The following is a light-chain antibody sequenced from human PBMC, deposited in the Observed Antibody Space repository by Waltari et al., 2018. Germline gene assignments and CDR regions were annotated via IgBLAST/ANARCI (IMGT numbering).Light chain of an antibody. Sequence: DVQMTQSPSTLSASVGDRVTITCRERQRISSWLAWYQQKPGKAPKLLIYKGSTLESGFPSTFSGSGSRTEFTLTISSLQPDYFATYYCQEYNSYSPLTFGGGTRVVI. CDR1: QRISSW. CDR2: KGS. CDR3: QEYNSYSPLT. J-gene: IGKJ4*01. V-gene: IGKV1-5*03.